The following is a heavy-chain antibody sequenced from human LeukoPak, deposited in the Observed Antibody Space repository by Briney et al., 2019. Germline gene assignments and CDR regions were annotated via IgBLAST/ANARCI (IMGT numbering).Heavy chain of an antibody. CDR1: GYPFTSYY. V-gene: IGHV1-46*01. CDR2: INPASGTT. J-gene: IGHJ4*02. CDR3: ARRGAGTEDF. Sequence: GASVTVSCKASGYPFTSYYVHWVGQAPGQGLEWMGTINPASGTTDNAPKFQGRVTMTRDMSTSTVYMQLRSLRSEDTAVYFCARRGAGTEDFWGQGTLVTVSS. D-gene: IGHD1-1*01.